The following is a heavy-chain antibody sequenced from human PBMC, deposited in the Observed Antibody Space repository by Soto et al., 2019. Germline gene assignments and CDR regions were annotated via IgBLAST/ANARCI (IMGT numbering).Heavy chain of an antibody. CDR3: VRNWRYYGGDYYYGMDG. D-gene: IGHD3-10*01. CDR2: IYWDDDE. Sequence: ITLKESGPTLVKPTQTLTLTCTFSGFSLNTGGVGVGWVRQPRGKAMEWLALIYWDDDERYRPSLRSRLNITKDTINHQVVLTMTNMDPEDTATYYCVRNWRYYGGDYYYGMDGWGQGTTVTVSS. J-gene: IGHJ6*02. CDR1: GFSLNTGGVG. V-gene: IGHV2-5*02.